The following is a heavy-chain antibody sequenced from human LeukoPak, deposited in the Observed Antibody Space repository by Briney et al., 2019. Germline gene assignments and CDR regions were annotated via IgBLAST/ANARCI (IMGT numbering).Heavy chain of an antibody. CDR3: ARDRSGTFDY. V-gene: IGHV3-33*01. J-gene: IGHJ4*02. Sequence: GGSLRLSCAASGFTFSSHDMHWVRQAPGKGLEWVALIWYDGSNKYYADSVKGRFTISRDNSRNTLYLQMNSLRAEDTAVYYCARDRSGTFDYWGQGTLVTVSS. CDR2: IWYDGSNK. CDR1: GFTFSSHD. D-gene: IGHD2-15*01.